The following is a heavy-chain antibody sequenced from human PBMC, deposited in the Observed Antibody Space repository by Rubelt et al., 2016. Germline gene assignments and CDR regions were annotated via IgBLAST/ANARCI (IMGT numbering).Heavy chain of an antibody. Sequence: EVQLVESGGGLVKPGGSLRLSCAASGFTFSDYSMNWVRQAPGKGLEWVSSISSSSSYIYYADSVKGRFTISRDHAKNSQYLQRNGLRAEDTAVEYCAGGWRWLSYSNYGMDVWGQGTTVTVSS. CDR3: AGGWRWLSYSNYGMDV. CDR1: GFTFSDYS. D-gene: IGHD6-19*01. J-gene: IGHJ6*02. CDR2: ISSSSSYI. V-gene: IGHV3-21*01.